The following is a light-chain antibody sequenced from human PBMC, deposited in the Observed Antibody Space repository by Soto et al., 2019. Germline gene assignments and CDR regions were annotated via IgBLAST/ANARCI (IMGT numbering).Light chain of an antibody. CDR3: SSYTSSSTLG. CDR2: DVS. V-gene: IGLV2-14*01. Sequence: QSVLTQPASVSGSPGQSITIPWTATSSDVGGYNYVSWYQQHPGKAPKLMIYDVSNRPSGVSNRFSGSKSGNTASLTISGLQAEDEADYYCSSYTSSSTLGFGGGTKLTVL. J-gene: IGLJ2*01. CDR1: SSDVGGYNY.